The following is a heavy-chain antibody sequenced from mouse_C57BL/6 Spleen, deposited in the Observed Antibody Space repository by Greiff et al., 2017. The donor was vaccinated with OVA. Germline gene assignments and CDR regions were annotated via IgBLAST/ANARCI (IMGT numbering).Heavy chain of an antibody. CDR2: INYDGSST. J-gene: IGHJ1*03. CDR1: GFTFSDYY. CDR3: ARSYYGSYWYFDV. D-gene: IGHD1-1*01. V-gene: IGHV5-16*01. Sequence: EVKLMESEGGLVQPGSSMKLSCTASGFTFSDYYMAWVRQVPEKGLEWVANINYDGSSTYYLDSLKSRFIISRDNAKNILYLQMSSLKSEDTATYYCARSYYGSYWYFDVWGTGTTVTVSS.